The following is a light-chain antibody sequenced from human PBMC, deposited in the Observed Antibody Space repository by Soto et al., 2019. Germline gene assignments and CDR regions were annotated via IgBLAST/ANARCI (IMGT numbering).Light chain of an antibody. Sequence: QSALTQPASVSGSPGQSITISCTGATSDVGGYNFVSWYQQHPGKVPKLIIYDVTNRPSGVSNRFSGSKSGNTASLTISGLQVEDEADYYCFSYTSSRTYVFVTGTKLTVL. V-gene: IGLV2-14*03. CDR1: TSDVGGYNF. CDR3: FSYTSSRTYV. J-gene: IGLJ1*01. CDR2: DVT.